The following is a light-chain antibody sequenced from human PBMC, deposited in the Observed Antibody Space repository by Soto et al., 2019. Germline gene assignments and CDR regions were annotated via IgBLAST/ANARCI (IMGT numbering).Light chain of an antibody. CDR2: AAS. V-gene: IGKV1-39*01. Sequence: DIQMTQSPSSLSESVGDRVTITCRASQSISSYLNWYQQKPGKAPKLLIYAASSLQSGVPSRFSGSGSATDFTLTISSLQPEDFATYYCQQSYSTPYTFGQGTKLEIK. CDR1: QSISSY. J-gene: IGKJ2*01. CDR3: QQSYSTPYT.